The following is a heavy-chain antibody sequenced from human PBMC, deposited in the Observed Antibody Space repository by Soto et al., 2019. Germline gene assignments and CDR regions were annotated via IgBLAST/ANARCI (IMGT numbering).Heavy chain of an antibody. CDR3: ASMPYGDPYYFDY. J-gene: IGHJ4*02. V-gene: IGHV4-34*01. CDR1: GWSFSGYY. D-gene: IGHD4-17*01. Sequence: QVQLQQWGAGLLKPSETLSLTCAVYGWSFSGYYWSWIRQPPGKGLEWIGEINHSGSTNYNPSLKSRVTISVDTSKNQFSLKLSSVTAADTAVYYCASMPYGDPYYFDYWGQGTLVTVSS. CDR2: INHSGST.